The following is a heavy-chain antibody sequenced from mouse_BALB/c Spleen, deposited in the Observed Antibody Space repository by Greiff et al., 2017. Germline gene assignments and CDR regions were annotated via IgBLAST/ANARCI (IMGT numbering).Heavy chain of an antibody. Sequence: EVHLVESGGGLVQPGGSRKLSCAASGFTFSSFGMHWVRQAPEKGLEWVAYISSGSSTIYYADTVKGRFTISRDNPKNTLFLQMTSLRSEDTAMYYCARPLAGYFDYWGQGTTLTVSS. V-gene: IGHV5-17*02. CDR3: ARPLAGYFDY. D-gene: IGHD6-1*01. CDR2: ISSGSSTI. CDR1: GFTFSSFG. J-gene: IGHJ2*01.